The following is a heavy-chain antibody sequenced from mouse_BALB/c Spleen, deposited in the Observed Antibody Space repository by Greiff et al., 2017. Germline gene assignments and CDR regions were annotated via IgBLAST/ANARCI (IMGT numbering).Heavy chain of an antibody. Sequence: VQLKESGAELVRPGALVKLSCKASGFNIKDYYMHWVKQRPEQGLEWIGWIDPENGNTIYDPKFQGKASITADTSSNTAYLQLSSLTSEDTAVYYCARGAYGNYGFDYWGQGTTLTVSS. D-gene: IGHD2-1*01. V-gene: IGHV14-1*02. CDR3: ARGAYGNYGFDY. CDR2: IDPENGNT. J-gene: IGHJ2*01. CDR1: GFNIKDYY.